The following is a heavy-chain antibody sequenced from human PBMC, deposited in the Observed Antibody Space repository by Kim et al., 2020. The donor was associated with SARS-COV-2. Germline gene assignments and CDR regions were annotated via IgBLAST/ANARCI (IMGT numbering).Heavy chain of an antibody. CDR1: GGTFSSYA. V-gene: IGHV1-69*13. Sequence: SVKVSCKASGGTFSSYAISWVRQAPGQGLEWMGGIIPIFGTANYAQKFQGRVTITADESTSTAYMELSSLRSEDTAVYYCARAAYPSIAAPSPNWFDPWGQGTLVTVSS. D-gene: IGHD6-6*01. CDR2: IIPIFGTA. CDR3: ARAAYPSIAAPSPNWFDP. J-gene: IGHJ5*02.